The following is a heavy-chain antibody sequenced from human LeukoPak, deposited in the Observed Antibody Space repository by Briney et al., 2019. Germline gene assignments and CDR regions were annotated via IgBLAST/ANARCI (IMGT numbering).Heavy chain of an antibody. CDR3: ARLFADGDSSGYYPHYYYYGMDV. Sequence: GGSLRLSCAASGFTFSSYAMSWVRQAPGKGLEWVSAISGSGGSTYYADSVKGRFTISRDNAKNSLYLQMNSLRAEDTAVYYCARLFADGDSSGYYPHYYYYGMDVWGQGTTVTVSS. CDR1: GFTFSSYA. D-gene: IGHD3-22*01. CDR2: ISGSGGST. J-gene: IGHJ6*02. V-gene: IGHV3-23*01.